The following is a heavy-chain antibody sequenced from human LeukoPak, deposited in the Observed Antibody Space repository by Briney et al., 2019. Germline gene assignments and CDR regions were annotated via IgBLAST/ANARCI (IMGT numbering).Heavy chain of an antibody. D-gene: IGHD3-9*01. J-gene: IGHJ4*02. CDR2: IIPIFGTA. CDR3: ARGHFDWLFPDY. V-gene: IGHV1-69*05. Sequence: SVKVSCKASGGTFSSYAISWVRQAPGQGLEWMGRIIPIFGTANYAQKFQGRVTITTDESTSTAYMELSSLGSEDTAVYYCARGHFDWLFPDYWGQGTLVTVSS. CDR1: GGTFSSYA.